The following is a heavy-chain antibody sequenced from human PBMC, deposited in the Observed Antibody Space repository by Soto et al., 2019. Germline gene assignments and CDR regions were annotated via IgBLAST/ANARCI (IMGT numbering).Heavy chain of an antibody. CDR2: IYATGTT. D-gene: IGHD1-1*01. Sequence: KASETLSLTCTVSGASISGFYWSWIRKSAGKGLEWIGRIYATGTTDYNPSLKSRVMMSVDTSKKQFSLKLGSVTAADTAVYYCVRDGTKTLRDWFDPWGQGMSVTVS. J-gene: IGHJ5*02. CDR3: VRDGTKTLRDWFDP. CDR1: GASISGFY. V-gene: IGHV4-4*07.